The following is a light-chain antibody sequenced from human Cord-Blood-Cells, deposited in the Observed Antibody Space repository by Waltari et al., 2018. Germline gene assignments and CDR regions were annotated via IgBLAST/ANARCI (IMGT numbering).Light chain of an antibody. Sequence: QSALTQPASVSGSPGQSITTSCTGTSSDVGGYTLVAWYQQHPGKAPKLMIYEGSKRPSGVSNRFSGSKSGNTASLTISGLQAEDEADYYCCSYAGSSTFVVFGGGTKLTVL. J-gene: IGLJ2*01. CDR1: SSDVGGYTL. V-gene: IGLV2-23*03. CDR3: CSYAGSSTFVV. CDR2: EGS.